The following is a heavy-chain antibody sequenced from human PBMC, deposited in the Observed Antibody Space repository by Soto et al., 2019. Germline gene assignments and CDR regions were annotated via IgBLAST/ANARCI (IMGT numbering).Heavy chain of an antibody. CDR3: AREVVVVVAATENAFDI. D-gene: IGHD2-15*01. V-gene: IGHV3-30-3*01. Sequence: QVQLVESGGGVVQPGRSLRLSCAASGFTFSSYAMHWVRQAPGKGLEWVAVISYDGSNKYYADSVKGRFTISRDNSKNXPYLQMNSLRAEDTAVYYCAREVVVVVAATENAFDIWGQGTMVTVSS. CDR1: GFTFSSYA. CDR2: ISYDGSNK. J-gene: IGHJ3*02.